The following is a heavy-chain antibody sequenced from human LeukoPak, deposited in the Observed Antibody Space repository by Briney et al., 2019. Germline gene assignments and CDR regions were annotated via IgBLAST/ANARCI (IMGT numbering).Heavy chain of an antibody. J-gene: IGHJ4*02. CDR1: GFTFCSYA. Sequence: GGSLRLSCAASGFTFCSYAMSWVRQAPGKGLEWVSTISGSGGTTYYVDSGKGRFAISRDNSKNALYLQMNSLRAEDTAIYYCAKESPHCVYWGQGTLVTVSS. V-gene: IGHV3-23*01. CDR2: ISGSGGTT. CDR3: AKESPHCVY.